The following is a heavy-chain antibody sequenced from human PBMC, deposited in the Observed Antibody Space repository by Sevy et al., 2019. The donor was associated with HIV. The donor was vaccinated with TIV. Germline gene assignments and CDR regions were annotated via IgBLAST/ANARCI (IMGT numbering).Heavy chain of an antibody. V-gene: IGHV3-11*01. J-gene: IGHJ4*02. CDR1: GFTFSDYY. Sequence: GGSLRLSCAASGFTFSDYYMSWIRQAPGKGLEWVSYISSGGRTIYYADSVKGRFTMSRDNAKNSLYLQMNSLRAEDTAVYYCARVRVAAADYYFDYWGQGTLVTVSS. CDR2: ISSGGRTI. CDR3: ARVRVAAADYYFDY. D-gene: IGHD6-25*01.